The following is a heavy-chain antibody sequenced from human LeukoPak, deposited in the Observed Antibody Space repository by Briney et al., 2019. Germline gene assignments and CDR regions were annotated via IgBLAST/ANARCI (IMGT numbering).Heavy chain of an antibody. V-gene: IGHV3-21*01. D-gene: IGHD2-15*01. CDR3: ARGADGVSSNSRGWFDP. Sequence: GGSLRLSCAASGFSFSSYSMNWVRQAPGKGLEWVSSISTSSSYIYYADSVKGRFTISRVNARNSLYLQMNTLRAEDTAVYSCARGADGVSSNSRGWFDPWGQGTLVTVSS. J-gene: IGHJ5*02. CDR2: ISTSSSYI. CDR1: GFSFSSYS.